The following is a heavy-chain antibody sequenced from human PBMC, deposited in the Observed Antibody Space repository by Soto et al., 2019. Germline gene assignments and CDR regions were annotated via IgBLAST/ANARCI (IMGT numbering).Heavy chain of an antibody. CDR1: GFTFNTFG. V-gene: IGHV3-30*18. Sequence: QAQLVESGGGVVLPGRSLRLSCAASGFTFNTFGMHWVRQAPGKGLEWVAVISYDGSDKYYSDSVRGRFTISRDNSMNTLYLQMNSLRTEDTAVYYCANSPNFECSSYHCYKYYFDYWGQGTLVTVSS. CDR2: ISYDGSDK. D-gene: IGHD3-22*01. CDR3: ANSPNFECSSYHCYKYYFDY. J-gene: IGHJ4*02.